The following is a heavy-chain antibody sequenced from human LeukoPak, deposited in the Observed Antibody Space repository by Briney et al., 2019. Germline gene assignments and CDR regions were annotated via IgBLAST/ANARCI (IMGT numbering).Heavy chain of an antibody. V-gene: IGHV3-30-3*01. CDR1: GFTFSSYA. Sequence: LSGGSLRLSCAASGFTFSSYAMHWVRQAPGKGLEWVAVISYDGSNKYYADSVKGRFTISRDNSKNTLYLQMNSLRAEDTAVYYCARAGSVEQLVPGDAFDIWGQGTMVTVSS. CDR2: ISYDGSNK. CDR3: ARAGSVEQLVPGDAFDI. D-gene: IGHD6-13*01. J-gene: IGHJ3*02.